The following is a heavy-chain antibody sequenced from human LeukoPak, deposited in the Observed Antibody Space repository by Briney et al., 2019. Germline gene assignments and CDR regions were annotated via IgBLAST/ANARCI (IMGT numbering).Heavy chain of an antibody. Sequence: PSETLSLTCTVSGGSISSYYWSWIRQPPGKGLEWIGYIYYSGSPNYNPSLKSRVTISVDTSKNQFSLKLSSVTAADTAVYYCARGGPYYYYYGMDVWGQGTTVTVSS. V-gene: IGHV4-59*01. CDR2: IYYSGSP. CDR3: ARGGPYYYYYGMDV. D-gene: IGHD3-16*01. J-gene: IGHJ6*02. CDR1: GGSISSYY.